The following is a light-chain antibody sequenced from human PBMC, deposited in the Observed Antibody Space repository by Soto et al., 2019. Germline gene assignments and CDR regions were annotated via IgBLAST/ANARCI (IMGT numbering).Light chain of an antibody. CDR3: QTWGTGIPWV. J-gene: IGLJ3*02. CDR2: LNSDGSH. V-gene: IGLV4-69*01. Sequence: QLVLTQSPSASASLGASVKLTCTLSSGHSSYAIAWHHQQPEKGPRYLMKLNSDGSHSKGDGIPDRFSGSSSGAERYLTISSLQSEDEADYYCQTWGTGIPWVFGGGTKVTVL. CDR1: SGHSSYA.